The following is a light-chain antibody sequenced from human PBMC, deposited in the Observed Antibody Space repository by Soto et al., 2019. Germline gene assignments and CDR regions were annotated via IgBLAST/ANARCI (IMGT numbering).Light chain of an antibody. V-gene: IGKV1-33*01. CDR2: DAS. J-gene: IGKJ5*01. CDR3: QQYDNLPIT. Sequence: DIQMTQSPSSLSASVGDRVTITCQASQDISNYLNWYQQKPGKAPKLLIYDASNLETGVPSRFSGSGSGTDFTFTISSLQPEDIPTYYCQQYDNLPITFGQGTRLEMK. CDR1: QDISNY.